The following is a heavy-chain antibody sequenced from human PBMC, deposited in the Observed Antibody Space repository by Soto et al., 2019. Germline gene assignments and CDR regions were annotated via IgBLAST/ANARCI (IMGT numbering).Heavy chain of an antibody. CDR3: ARGGELLWFGDRVPVGWFDP. V-gene: IGHV4-30-2*01. Sequence: SETLSLTCAVSGGSISSGGYSWSWIRQPPGKGLEWIGYIYHSGSTYYNPSLKSRVTTSVDRSKNQFSLKLSSVTAADTAVYYCARGGELLWFGDRVPVGWFDPWGQGTLVTVSS. CDR2: IYHSGST. D-gene: IGHD3-10*01. J-gene: IGHJ5*02. CDR1: GGSISSGGYS.